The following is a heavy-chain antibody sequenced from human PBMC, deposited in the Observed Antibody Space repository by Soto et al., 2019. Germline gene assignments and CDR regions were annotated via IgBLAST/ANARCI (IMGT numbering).Heavy chain of an antibody. Sequence: GGSLRLSCVVSGFTVSSNYMSWVRQAPGKGLEWVSVIYRGGRIYYADSVKGRFTISRDNSKNTLYLQMNSLRAEDTAVYHCARDLVGGNYGGGFVIWGQGTMVTVSS. CDR2: IYRGGRI. D-gene: IGHD4-4*01. CDR1: GFTVSSNY. V-gene: IGHV3-66*01. CDR3: ARDLVGGNYGGGFVI. J-gene: IGHJ3*02.